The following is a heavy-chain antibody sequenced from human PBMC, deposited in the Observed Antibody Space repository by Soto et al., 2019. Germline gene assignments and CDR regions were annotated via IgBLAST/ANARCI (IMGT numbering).Heavy chain of an antibody. J-gene: IGHJ6*03. D-gene: IGHD2-2*01. CDR2: IYYSGST. CDR1: GGSISSSSYY. Sequence: QLQLQESGPGLVKPSETLSLTCTVSGGSISSSSYYWGWIRQPPGKGLEWIGSIYYSGSTYYNPSLKSRVTISVDTSKNQFALKLSSVTAADTAVYYGSRNSYCSSTSCYYYYMDVWGKGTTVTVSS. CDR3: SRNSYCSSTSCYYYYMDV. V-gene: IGHV4-39*01.